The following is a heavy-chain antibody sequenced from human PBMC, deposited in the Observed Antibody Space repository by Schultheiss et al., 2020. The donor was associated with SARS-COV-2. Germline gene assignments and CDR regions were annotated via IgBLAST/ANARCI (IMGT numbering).Heavy chain of an antibody. CDR2: INHSGST. V-gene: IGHV4-34*01. D-gene: IGHD6-13*01. CDR3: ARAIAAAGIWFDP. CDR1: GGSFSGYY. J-gene: IGHJ5*02. Sequence: SETLSLTCAVYGGSFSGYYWSWIRQPPGKGLEWTGEINHSGSTNYNPSLKSRVTISVDTSKNQFSLKLSSVTAADTAVYYCARAIAAAGIWFDPWGQGTLVTVSS.